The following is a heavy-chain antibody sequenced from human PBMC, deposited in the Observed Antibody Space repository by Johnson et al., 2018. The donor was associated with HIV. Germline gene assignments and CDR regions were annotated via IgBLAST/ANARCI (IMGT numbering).Heavy chain of an antibody. CDR2: LSGSGGST. CDR3: ARAGARAFDI. Sequence: VQLVESGGGLVQPGGSLRLACAASGFTFSSSAMSWVRQAPGKGLEWVSALSGSGGSTYYADSVKGRFTISRDNSKNTLYLQMNSLRAEDTAVYYCARAGARAFDIWGQGTMVTVSS. V-gene: IGHV3-23*04. J-gene: IGHJ3*02. CDR1: GFTFSSSA. D-gene: IGHD1-26*01.